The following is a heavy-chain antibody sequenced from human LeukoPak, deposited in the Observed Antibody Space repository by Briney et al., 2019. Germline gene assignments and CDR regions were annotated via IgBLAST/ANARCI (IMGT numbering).Heavy chain of an antibody. CDR1: GFTFNSYW. V-gene: IGHV3-7*01. CDR2: IKQDGSET. CDR3: ASPPLGYCSSTSCRFDY. Sequence: GGSLRLSCAASGFTFNSYWMNWVRQAPGKGLGWVATIKQDGSETYYVDSVRGRFTISRDNTKSSLFLQMNALRPDDTAVYYCASPPLGYCSSTSCRFDYWGQGTLVTVSS. D-gene: IGHD2-2*03. J-gene: IGHJ4*02.